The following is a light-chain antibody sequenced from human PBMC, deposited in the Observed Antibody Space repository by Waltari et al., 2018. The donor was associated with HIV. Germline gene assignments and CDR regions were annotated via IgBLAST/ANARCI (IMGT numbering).Light chain of an antibody. Sequence: SSELTQPPSVSVSPGQTARHTSSGGTLARESAHWYQQKPGQAPVVVIHKDNERPSGIPERFSGSSSGTTVTLTISGVQAEDEADYYCQSADSSGPYVLFGGGTKLTVL. CDR1: TLARES. CDR3: QSADSSGPYVL. J-gene: IGLJ2*01. V-gene: IGLV3-25*03. CDR2: KDN.